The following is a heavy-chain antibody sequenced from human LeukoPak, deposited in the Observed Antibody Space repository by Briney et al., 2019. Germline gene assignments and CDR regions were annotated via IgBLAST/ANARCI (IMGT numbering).Heavy chain of an antibody. D-gene: IGHD6-13*01. J-gene: IGHJ3*02. Sequence: PGGSLRLSCAASGFTVSSNYMSWVRQAPGKGLEWGSVIYSGGTTYSADSVKGRFTISRDNSKNTLYLQMNSLRAEDTAVYYCARQAGIAAAGTGAFDIWGQGTMVTVSS. V-gene: IGHV3-53*01. CDR2: IYSGGTT. CDR3: ARQAGIAAAGTGAFDI. CDR1: GFTVSSNY.